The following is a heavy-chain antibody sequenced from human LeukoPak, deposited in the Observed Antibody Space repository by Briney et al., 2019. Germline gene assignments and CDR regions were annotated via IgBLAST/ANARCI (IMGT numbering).Heavy chain of an antibody. Sequence: ASVKVSCKASGYTFTSYGISWVRQAPGQGLEWMGWISPYNGNTNYAPKLQGRLTMTTDTSTSTAYMELRSLRSDDTAVYYCARVGIAAAGTPQGGSSYWGQGTLVTVSS. CDR1: GYTFTSYG. D-gene: IGHD6-13*01. CDR2: ISPYNGNT. CDR3: ARVGIAAAGTPQGGSSY. V-gene: IGHV1-18*01. J-gene: IGHJ4*02.